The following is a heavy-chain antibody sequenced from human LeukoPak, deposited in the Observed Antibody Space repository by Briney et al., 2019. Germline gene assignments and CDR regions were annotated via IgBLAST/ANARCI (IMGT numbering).Heavy chain of an antibody. CDR3: ARDKRYSSGWYDY. J-gene: IGHJ4*02. D-gene: IGHD6-19*01. Sequence: PSETLSLTCAVYGGSFSGYYWSWIRQPPGKGLEWIGEINHSGSTNYNPSIKSRVTISVDTSKNQFSLNLTSVTAADTAVYYCARDKRYSSGWYDYWGQGTLVTVSS. CDR2: INHSGST. V-gene: IGHV4-34*01. CDR1: GGSFSGYY.